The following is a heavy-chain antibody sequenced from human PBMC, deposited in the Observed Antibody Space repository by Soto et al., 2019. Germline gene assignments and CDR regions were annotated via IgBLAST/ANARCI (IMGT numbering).Heavy chain of an antibody. D-gene: IGHD5-12*01. V-gene: IGHV1-2*04. J-gene: IGHJ5*02. Sequence: ASVKVSCKASGYTFTGYYMHWVRQAPGQGLEWMGWINPNSGGTNYAQKFQGWVTMTRDTSISTAYMELSRLRSDDTAVYYCATTPLPIAWNIEAKCWFDPWGQGTLVTVSS. CDR1: GYTFTGYY. CDR3: ATTPLPIAWNIEAKCWFDP. CDR2: INPNSGGT.